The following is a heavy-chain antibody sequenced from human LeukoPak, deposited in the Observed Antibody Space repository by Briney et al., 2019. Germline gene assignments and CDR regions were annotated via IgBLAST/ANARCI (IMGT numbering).Heavy chain of an antibody. CDR2: VHLDGRT. Sequence: SETLSLTCDVSSPSVTTTNWWTCIRQPPGKGLEWIGEVHLDGRTNYNPSLKSRLIMSVDLPENHISLKLTSVTAADTAVYYCTREGGFYRPLAFSGQGTLVTVSS. CDR1: SPSVTTTNW. CDR3: TREGGFYRPLAF. D-gene: IGHD3-3*01. V-gene: IGHV4-4*02. J-gene: IGHJ4*02.